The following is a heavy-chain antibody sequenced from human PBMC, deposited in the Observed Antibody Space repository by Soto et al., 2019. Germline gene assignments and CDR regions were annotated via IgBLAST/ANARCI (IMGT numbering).Heavy chain of an antibody. V-gene: IGHV3-33*01. CDR3: SRDGGYGSGSQEDY. D-gene: IGHD3-10*01. J-gene: IGHJ4*02. Sequence: QVQLVESGGGVVQPGRSLRLSCTASGFSFSSYGMHWVRQAPGKGLEWVAIIWYDGSNKYYADSVKGRFTISRDNSKNTLYLQMNSLRAENTAVYYCSRDGGYGSGSQEDYWGQGTLITVSS. CDR1: GFSFSSYG. CDR2: IWYDGSNK.